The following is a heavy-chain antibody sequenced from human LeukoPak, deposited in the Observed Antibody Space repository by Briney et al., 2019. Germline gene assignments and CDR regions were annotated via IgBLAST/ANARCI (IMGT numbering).Heavy chain of an antibody. V-gene: IGHV3-53*01. Sequence: GGSLSLSCAASGFSVRTTYMSWVRQAPGKRLEWVSVLYTGGGTDHADSVKGRFTISRDNSKNTLSLQMNSLRVEDTAVYYCAKESGTGDYYYYMDVWGKGTTVTISS. D-gene: IGHD2-8*02. CDR2: LYTGGGT. J-gene: IGHJ6*03. CDR1: GFSVRTTY. CDR3: AKESGTGDYYYYMDV.